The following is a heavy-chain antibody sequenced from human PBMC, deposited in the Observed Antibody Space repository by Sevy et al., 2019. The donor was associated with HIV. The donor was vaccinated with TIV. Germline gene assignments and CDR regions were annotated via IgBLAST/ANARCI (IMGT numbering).Heavy chain of an antibody. CDR1: GGSFSSSSYY. Sequence: SETLSLTCTVSGGSFSSSSYYWNWIRQPAGRGLEWIGRIYTSGSTNYNPSLKSRVTMSVDTSKNQFSLKLSSVTAADTAVYYCGARIAVAAFDYWGQGNLVTVSS. CDR3: GARIAVAAFDY. V-gene: IGHV4-61*02. J-gene: IGHJ4*02. D-gene: IGHD6-19*01. CDR2: IYTSGST.